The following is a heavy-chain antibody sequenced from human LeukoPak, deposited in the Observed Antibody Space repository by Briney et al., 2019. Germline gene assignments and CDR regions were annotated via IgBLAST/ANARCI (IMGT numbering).Heavy chain of an antibody. CDR1: GGTFSSYA. V-gene: IGHV1-69*05. J-gene: IGHJ5*02. Sequence: GASVKVSCKASGGTFSSYAISWVRQAPGQGLEWMGGIIPIFATANYAQKFQGRVTITTDESTSTAYMELSSLRSEDTAVYYCARDLGVSIAAAGASWGQGTLVTVSS. CDR3: ARDLGVSIAAAGAS. D-gene: IGHD6-13*01. CDR2: IIPIFATA.